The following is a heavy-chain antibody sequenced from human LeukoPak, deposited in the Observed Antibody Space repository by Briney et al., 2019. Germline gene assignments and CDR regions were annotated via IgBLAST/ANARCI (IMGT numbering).Heavy chain of an antibody. CDR1: GFTFSNYA. CDR3: AKDPTTVTTFYWFDP. Sequence: GGSLRLSCAASGFTFSNYAMNWVRQAPGKGLEWVSAIGGNGGSTYYADSVKGRFTISRDNSKNTLYLQMNSLRAEDTAVYYCAKDPTTVTTFYWFDPWGQGTLVTVSS. D-gene: IGHD4-17*01. J-gene: IGHJ5*02. V-gene: IGHV3-23*01. CDR2: IGGNGGST.